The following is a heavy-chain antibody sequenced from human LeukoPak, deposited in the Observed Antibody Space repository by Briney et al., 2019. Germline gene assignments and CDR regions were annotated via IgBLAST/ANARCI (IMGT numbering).Heavy chain of an antibody. Sequence: GGSLRLSCAASGFTFSSYGMHWVRQAPGKGLEWVAVIWYDGSNKYYADSVKGRFTISRDNSKNTLYLQMNSLRAEDTAVYYWARDQGYCSGGSCFPKESFDYWGQRTLVTVSS. CDR2: IWYDGSNK. D-gene: IGHD2-15*01. V-gene: IGHV3-33*08. CDR1: GFTFSSYG. CDR3: ARDQGYCSGGSCFPKESFDY. J-gene: IGHJ4*02.